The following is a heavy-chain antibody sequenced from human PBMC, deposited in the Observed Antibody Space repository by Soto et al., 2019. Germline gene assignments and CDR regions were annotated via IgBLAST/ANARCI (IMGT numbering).Heavy chain of an antibody. D-gene: IGHD3-10*01. CDR3: GRVDPGETSLVGD. V-gene: IGHV1-46*03. Sequence: ASVKVSCKASGYIFTSYYLHWVRQAPGQGLEWVGWINPFDGSRMFAQSFQGRVTMTRDTSTSTVYMELSSVRSEDTAVYYCGRVDPGETSLVGDWGQGTLVSVSS. CDR1: GYIFTSYY. J-gene: IGHJ4*02. CDR2: INPFDGSR.